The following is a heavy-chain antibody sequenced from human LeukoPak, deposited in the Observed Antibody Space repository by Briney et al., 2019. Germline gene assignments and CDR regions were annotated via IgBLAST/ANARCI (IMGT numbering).Heavy chain of an antibody. CDR1: GGSISSGSYY. CDR2: IYTSGNT. V-gene: IGHV4-61*02. CDR3: ARVQLDPMTYAFDI. J-gene: IGHJ3*02. D-gene: IGHD6-6*01. Sequence: SETLSLTCTVSGGSISSGSYYWSWIRQPAGRGLEWIGRIYTSGNTNYNPSLKSRVTISVDTSKNQFSLKLSSVTAADTAVYYCARVQLDPMTYAFDIWGQGTMVTVSS.